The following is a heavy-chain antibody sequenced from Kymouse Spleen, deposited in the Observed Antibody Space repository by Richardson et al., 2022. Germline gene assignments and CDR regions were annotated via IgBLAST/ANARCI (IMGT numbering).Heavy chain of an antibody. CDR3: AKDTGSYPFDY. J-gene: IGHJ4*02. Sequence: EVQLVESGGGLVQPGRSLRLSCAASGFTFDDYAMHWVRQAPGKGLEWVSGISWNSGSIGYADSVKGRFTISRDNAKNSLYLQMNSLRAEDTALYYCAKDTGSYPFDYWGQGTLVTVSS. V-gene: IGHV3-9*01. D-gene: IGHD1-26*01. CDR2: ISWNSGSI. CDR1: GFTFDDYA.